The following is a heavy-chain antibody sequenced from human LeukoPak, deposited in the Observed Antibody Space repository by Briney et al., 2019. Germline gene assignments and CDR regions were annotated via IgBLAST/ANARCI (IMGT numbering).Heavy chain of an antibody. CDR3: TRRPIQLWLYDCRDV. Sequence: GGSLRLSCTASGFTFGDHAMSWVREAPGKGLEWVGFIRSKTYGGTTEYAASVKGRFTISRDDSKGIAYLQMNSLKTEDTAAYYCTRRPIQLWLYDCRDVWGQDTTVTVS. J-gene: IGHJ6*02. V-gene: IGHV3-49*04. CDR2: IRSKTYGGTT. D-gene: IGHD5-18*01. CDR1: GFTFGDHA.